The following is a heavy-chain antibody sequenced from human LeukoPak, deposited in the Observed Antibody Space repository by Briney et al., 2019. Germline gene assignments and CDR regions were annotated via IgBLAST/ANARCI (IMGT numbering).Heavy chain of an antibody. J-gene: IGHJ4*02. Sequence: AGGSLRLSCAASGFTFSSYEMNWVRQAPGKGLEWVSYISSSGSTIYYADSVKGRFTISRDNAKNTLYLQMNSLRADDTAVYYCARSMYCGGDCYYYFDYWGQGTLVTVAS. V-gene: IGHV3-48*03. CDR1: GFTFSSYE. CDR3: ARSMYCGGDCYYYFDY. CDR2: ISSSGSTI. D-gene: IGHD2-21*02.